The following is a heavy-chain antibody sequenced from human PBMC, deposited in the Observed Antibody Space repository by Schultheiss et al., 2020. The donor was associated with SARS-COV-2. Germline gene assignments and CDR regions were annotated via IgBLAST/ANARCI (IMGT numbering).Heavy chain of an antibody. J-gene: IGHJ6*02. CDR1: GFSLSTCGVG. V-gene: IGHV2-5*02. D-gene: IGHD6-19*01. Sequence: SGPTLVKPTQTLTLTCTFSGFSLSTCGVGVGWIRQPPGKALEWLALIYWDDDKRYSTSLKSRLTISKDTSKSQVVLTMTNMDPVDTATYYCARIARRIAVAGTRNYYYYGMDVWGQGTTVTVSS. CDR3: ARIARRIAVAGTRNYYYYGMDV. CDR2: IYWDDDK.